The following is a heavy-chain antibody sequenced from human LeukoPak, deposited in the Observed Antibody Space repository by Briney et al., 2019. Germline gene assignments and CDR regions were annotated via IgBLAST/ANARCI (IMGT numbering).Heavy chain of an antibody. V-gene: IGHV5-51*01. CDR3: ARLSGYYDGVSAFDI. CDR2: IYPGDPDT. Sequence: GESLKISCKGSGYSFTSYWIGWVRQMPGKGLEWMGIIYPGDPDTRYSPSFQGQVTISADKSISTAYLQWSSLKASDTAMYYCARLSGYYDGVSAFDIWGQGTMVTVSS. CDR1: GYSFTSYW. J-gene: IGHJ3*02. D-gene: IGHD3-22*01.